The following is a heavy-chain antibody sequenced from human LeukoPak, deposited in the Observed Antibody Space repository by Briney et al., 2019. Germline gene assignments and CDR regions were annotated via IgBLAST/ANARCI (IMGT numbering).Heavy chain of an antibody. J-gene: IGHJ6*03. V-gene: IGHV3-7*01. Sequence: PGGSLRLSCAASGFTFSSYWMSWVRQAPGKGLEWVANMNQDGSEKYYVDSVKGRFTISRDNAKNSLYLQMNNLRAEDTAVYYCARGEGYCSSTSCHRGYYYMDVWGKGTTVTVSS. D-gene: IGHD2-2*01. CDR1: GFTFSSYW. CDR3: ARGEGYCSSTSCHRGYYYMDV. CDR2: MNQDGSEK.